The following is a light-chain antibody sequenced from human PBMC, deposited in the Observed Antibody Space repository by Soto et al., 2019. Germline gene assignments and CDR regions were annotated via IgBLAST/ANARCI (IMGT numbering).Light chain of an antibody. CDR2: GAS. CDR3: QPDGSGLT. Sequence: EIVLTQSPGTLSLSPGERATLSCRASQSVSSSYLAWYQQKPGQAPRLLIYGASSRATGIPDRFSGSGSGTGLTLTNSRLEPEAFAVYYWQPDGSGLTFGGGTKVEIK. V-gene: IGKV3-20*01. J-gene: IGKJ4*01. CDR1: QSVSSSY.